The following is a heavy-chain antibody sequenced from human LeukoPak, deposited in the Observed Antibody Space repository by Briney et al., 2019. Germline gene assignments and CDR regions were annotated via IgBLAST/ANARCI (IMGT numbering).Heavy chain of an antibody. CDR2: IYYSGST. Sequence: SETLSLTCTVSGGSISSGDYYWSWIRQPPGKGLEWIGYIYYSGSTNYNPSLKSRVTISVDTSKNQFSLKLSSVTAADTALYYRARLGAYSGYDYVDCWGQGTLVTVSS. J-gene: IGHJ4*02. D-gene: IGHD5-12*01. V-gene: IGHV4-61*08. CDR1: GGSISSGDYY. CDR3: ARLGAYSGYDYVDC.